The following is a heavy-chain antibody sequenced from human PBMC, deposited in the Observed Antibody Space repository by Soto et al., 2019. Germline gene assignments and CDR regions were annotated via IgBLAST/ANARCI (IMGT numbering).Heavy chain of an antibody. CDR1: GGSISSYY. J-gene: IGHJ3*02. D-gene: IGHD3-10*01. CDR2: IYYSGST. V-gene: IGHV4-59*01. Sequence: SETLSLTCTVSGGSISSYYWSWIRQPPGKGLEWIGYIYYSGSTNYNPPLKSRVTISVDTSKNQFSLKLSSVTAADTAVYYCARIYGSGNDAFDIWGQGTMVTVSS. CDR3: ARIYGSGNDAFDI.